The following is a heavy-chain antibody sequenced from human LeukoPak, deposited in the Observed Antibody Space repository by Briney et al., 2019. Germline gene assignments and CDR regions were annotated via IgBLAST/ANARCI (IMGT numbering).Heavy chain of an antibody. V-gene: IGHV3-48*03. D-gene: IGHD6-6*01. J-gene: IGHJ6*03. CDR1: GFTFSSYE. CDR3: AREKGSSSYVDYYYYYMDV. Sequence: PGESLRLSCAASGFTFSSYEMNWVRQAPGKGLEWVSYNSSSGSTIYYADSVKGRFTISRDNAKNSLYLQMNSLRAEDTAVYYCAREKGSSSYVDYYYYYMDVWGKGTTVTVSS. CDR2: NSSSGSTI.